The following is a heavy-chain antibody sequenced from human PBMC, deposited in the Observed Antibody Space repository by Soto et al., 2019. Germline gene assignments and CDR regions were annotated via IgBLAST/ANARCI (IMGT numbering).Heavy chain of an antibody. Sequence: QVQLQESGPGLVKPSQTLSLTCTVSGGSISSGGYYWSWIRQHPGKGLEWIGYIYHSGSTYYNPSCKSRVTISVATSKNQFSLKVSSVTAADTAVYYCAREAAGILNWFDPWGQGTLVTVSS. D-gene: IGHD6-25*01. V-gene: IGHV4-31*03. J-gene: IGHJ5*02. CDR2: IYHSGST. CDR1: GGSISSGGYY. CDR3: AREAAGILNWFDP.